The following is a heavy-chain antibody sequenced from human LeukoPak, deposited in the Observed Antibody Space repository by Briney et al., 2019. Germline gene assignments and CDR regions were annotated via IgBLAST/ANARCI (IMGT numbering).Heavy chain of an antibody. CDR1: GYTLTELS. D-gene: IGHD2-21*01. J-gene: IGHJ2*01. CDR3: ATVRWGLIRGWYFDL. CDR2: FDPEDGET. V-gene: IGHV1-24*01. Sequence: ASMKVSCKVSGYTLTELSMHWVRQAPGKGLEWMGGFDPEDGETIYAQKFQGRVTMTEDTSTDTAYMELSSLRSEDTAVYYCATVRWGLIRGWYFDLWGRGTLVTVSS.